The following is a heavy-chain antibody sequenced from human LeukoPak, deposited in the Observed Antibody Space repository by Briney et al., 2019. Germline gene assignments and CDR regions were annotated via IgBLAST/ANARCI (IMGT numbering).Heavy chain of an antibody. CDR2: IKGGGGDP. CDR3: GKGGHDFNPLYW. D-gene: IGHD2-8*02. Sequence: GGSLRLSCAASGSTFSTYAMGWVRQAPGKGLEWVSSIKGGGGDPFYADSLKRRFTISRDNSKSTLFLQLNSLRADDTAVYYCGKGGHDFNPLYWWGQGTLVTVSS. CDR1: GSTFSTYA. V-gene: IGHV3-23*01. J-gene: IGHJ4*02.